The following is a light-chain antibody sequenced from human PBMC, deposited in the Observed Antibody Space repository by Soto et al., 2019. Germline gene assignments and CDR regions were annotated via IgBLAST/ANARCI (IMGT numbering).Light chain of an antibody. Sequence: EIVLTQFPGTLSLSPGESATLSCRASQSVNSNYVAWYQQKPGQAPRLLIYGASSRATGIPDRFSGSGSGTDFTLTISRLESEDFTVYYCQQYDSSPLTFGGGTKV. CDR2: GAS. CDR1: QSVNSNY. CDR3: QQYDSSPLT. V-gene: IGKV3-20*01. J-gene: IGKJ4*01.